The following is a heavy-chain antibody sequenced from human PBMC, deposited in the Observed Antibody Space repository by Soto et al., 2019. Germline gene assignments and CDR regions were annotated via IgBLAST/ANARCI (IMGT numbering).Heavy chain of an antibody. V-gene: IGHV5-51*01. CDR2: IYPGDSDT. CDR3: ARLSGYASDYSYGIDV. J-gene: IGHJ6*02. CDR1: GDSFGNNW. Sequence: VFLRISYKGSGDSFGNNWGGWVRQMRGKGLEWMGIIYPGDSDTRYTPSFQGQVTFSADRSISTAYLQWTSLKASDTAIYYCARLSGYASDYSYGIDVWGQGTKVTVS. D-gene: IGHD5-12*01.